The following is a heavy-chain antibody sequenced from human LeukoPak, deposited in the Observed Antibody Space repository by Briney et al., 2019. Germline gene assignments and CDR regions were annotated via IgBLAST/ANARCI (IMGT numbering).Heavy chain of an antibody. CDR1: GFTFSNAW. Sequence: GGSLRLSCAASGFTFSNAWMSWGRQATGKGLEWVGRIKSKTDGGTTDYAAPVKGRFTISRDDSKNTLYLQMNSLKTEDTAVYYCTITPYYYGSGSYSFDYWGQGTLVTVSS. V-gene: IGHV3-15*01. D-gene: IGHD3-10*01. CDR3: TITPYYYGSGSYSFDY. CDR2: IKSKTDGGTT. J-gene: IGHJ4*02.